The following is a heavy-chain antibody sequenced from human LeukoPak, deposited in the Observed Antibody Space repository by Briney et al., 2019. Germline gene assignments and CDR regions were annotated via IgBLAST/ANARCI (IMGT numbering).Heavy chain of an antibody. CDR2: INHSGST. CDR3: VRGEVGCNWNVTADIYYYYGMDV. CDR1: GGSFSGYY. Sequence: SETLSLTCAVYGGSFSGYYWSWIRQPPGKGLEWIGEINHSGSTNYNPSLKSRVTISVDTSKNQFSLKLSSVTAADTAVYYCVRGEVGCNWNVTADIYYYYGMDVWGKGTSVTVSS. V-gene: IGHV4-34*01. J-gene: IGHJ6*04. D-gene: IGHD1-1*01.